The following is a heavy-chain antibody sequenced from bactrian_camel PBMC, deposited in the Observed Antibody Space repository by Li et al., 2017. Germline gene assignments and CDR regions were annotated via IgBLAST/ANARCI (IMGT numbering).Heavy chain of an antibody. CDR2: IHTGAGVI. Sequence: QLVESGGGLVQPGGSLRLSCAASGCTFSTYPMTWVCQAPGKGLEWLSAIHTGAGVIHTADSVKGRFITSRDNAKNTLYLQLNSLKTEDTAMYYCATEECASGAWCHRNYWGQGTQVTVS. CDR1: GCTFSTYP. CDR3: ATEECASGAWCHRNY. V-gene: IGHV3S30*01. D-gene: IGHD1*01. J-gene: IGHJ4*01.